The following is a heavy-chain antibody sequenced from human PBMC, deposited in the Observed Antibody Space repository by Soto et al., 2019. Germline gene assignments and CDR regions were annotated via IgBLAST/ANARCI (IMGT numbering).Heavy chain of an antibody. CDR1: GYPFTNYV. J-gene: IGHJ5*02. CDR2: ISPYNGNT. V-gene: IGHV1-18*04. D-gene: IGHD1-26*01. CDR3: ARENNRRGIDP. Sequence: ASVKVSCKTSGYPFTNYVISWVRQAPGQGLEWMGWISPYNGNTNYAQKFQGRVTMTTDTSTATAYMALRSMRPEDTAVYYCARENNRRGIDPWGQGTLVTVSS.